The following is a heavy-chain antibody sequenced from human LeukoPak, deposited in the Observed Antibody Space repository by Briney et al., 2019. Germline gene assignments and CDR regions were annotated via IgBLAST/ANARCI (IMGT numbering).Heavy chain of an antibody. Sequence: ASVKVSCKASGGTFSSYAISWVRQAPGQGLEWMGRIIPILGIANYAQKFQGRVTITADKSTSTAYMELSSLRSEDTAVYYCARTASNRAYYYGSGSYSLDYWGQGTLVTVSS. V-gene: IGHV1-69*04. CDR3: ARTASNRAYYYGSGSYSLDY. J-gene: IGHJ4*02. CDR1: GGTFSSYA. D-gene: IGHD3-10*01. CDR2: IIPILGIA.